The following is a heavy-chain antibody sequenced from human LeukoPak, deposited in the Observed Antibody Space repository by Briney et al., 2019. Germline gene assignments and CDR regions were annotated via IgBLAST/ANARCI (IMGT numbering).Heavy chain of an antibody. D-gene: IGHD3-10*01. Sequence: GGSLRLSCAASGFTFSSYGMSWVRQAPGKGLEWVSAISGSGGSTYYADSVKGRFTISRDNSKNTLYLQMNSLRAEDTAVYYCAKDEDYYGSGRSFDYWGQGTLVTVSS. CDR1: GFTFSSYG. J-gene: IGHJ4*02. CDR3: AKDEDYYGSGRSFDY. CDR2: ISGSGGST. V-gene: IGHV3-23*01.